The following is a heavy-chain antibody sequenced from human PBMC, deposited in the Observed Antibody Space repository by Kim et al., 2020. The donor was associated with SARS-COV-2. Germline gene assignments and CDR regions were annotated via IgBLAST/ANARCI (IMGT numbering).Heavy chain of an antibody. CDR3: ARGGIDGSGSYTLGLDY. Sequence: GGSLRLSCAASGFTFSSYGMHWVRQAPGKGLEWVAVISYDGSNKYYADSVKGRFTISRDNTKNTLYLQMNSLRAEDTAVYYCARGGIDGSGSYTLGLDY. V-gene: IGHV3-33*05. CDR2: ISYDGSNK. D-gene: IGHD3-10*01. J-gene: IGHJ4*01. CDR1: GFTFSSYG.